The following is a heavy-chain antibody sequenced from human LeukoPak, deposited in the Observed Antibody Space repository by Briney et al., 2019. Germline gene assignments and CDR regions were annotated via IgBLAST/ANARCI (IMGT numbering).Heavy chain of an antibody. Sequence: PGGSLRLSCAASGFTFSTYTMNWVRQAPGKGLEWVSFISSSSRYIYYADSVKGRFTISRDNAKNSLYLQMNSLRAEDTAVYYCARDGTTRCDYWGQGTLVAVSS. CDR3: ARDGTTRCDY. V-gene: IGHV3-21*01. J-gene: IGHJ4*02. D-gene: IGHD4-11*01. CDR2: ISSSSRYI. CDR1: GFTFSTYT.